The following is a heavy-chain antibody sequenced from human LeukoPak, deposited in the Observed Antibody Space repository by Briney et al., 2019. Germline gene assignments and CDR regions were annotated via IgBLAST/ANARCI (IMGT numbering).Heavy chain of an antibody. CDR2: ISSSSSMI. CDR3: AKAPGVYYYYMDV. J-gene: IGHJ6*03. Sequence: GGSLRLSCAASGFTFSSYSMNWVRQAPGKGLEWVSYISSSSSMIYYADSVKGRFTIPRDNSKNTLFLQMDSLTAEDTAVYYCAKAPGVYYYYMDVWGKGTTVTISS. CDR1: GFTFSSYS. V-gene: IGHV3-48*01.